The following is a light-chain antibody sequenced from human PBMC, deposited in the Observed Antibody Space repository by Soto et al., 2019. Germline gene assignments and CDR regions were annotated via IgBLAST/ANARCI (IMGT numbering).Light chain of an antibody. CDR1: QTVYTW. CDR2: EAS. J-gene: IGKJ2*01. V-gene: IGKV1-5*03. CDR3: QQYSSYSPYT. Sequence: DIQMTQSPSTLSASIGDRVTITCRASQTVYTWLAWYQQKPGTAPKLLIYEASTLRSGVPSRCSGSGSGTEFTLVISRLQPDDLATYYCQQYSSYSPYTFGQGTKVDIK.